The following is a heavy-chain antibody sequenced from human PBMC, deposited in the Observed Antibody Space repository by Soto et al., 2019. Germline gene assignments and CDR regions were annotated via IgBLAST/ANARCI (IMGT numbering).Heavy chain of an antibody. CDR2: IKQDGGDK. D-gene: IGHD6-6*01. J-gene: IGHJ4*02. CDR1: GFTFSSFW. Sequence: EMQLVESGGGLVQPGGSLRLSCPASGFTFSSFWMSWVRQAPGKGLEWVANIKQDGGDKYYVDSVRGRFTISRDNAKNSLFLQMNSLRAEDTAVYYCARVKSLAAQEWRQGTLVTVSS. V-gene: IGHV3-7*05. CDR3: ARVKSLAAQE.